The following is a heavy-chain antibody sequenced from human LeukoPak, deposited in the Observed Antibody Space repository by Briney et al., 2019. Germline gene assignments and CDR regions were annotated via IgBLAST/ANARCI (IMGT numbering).Heavy chain of an antibody. CDR1: GVSINSGGYY. D-gene: IGHD1-26*01. J-gene: IGHJ4*02. CDR3: ATTSKWELMYDY. V-gene: IGHV4-31*03. CDR2: IYYSGST. Sequence: PSETLSLTCTVSGVSINSGGYYWNWIRQHPGKGLEWIGYIYYSGSTYYNPSLKSRITISLDTSKNQLSLYLTSVTAADTAVYYCATTSKWELMYDYWGQGTLVTVSS.